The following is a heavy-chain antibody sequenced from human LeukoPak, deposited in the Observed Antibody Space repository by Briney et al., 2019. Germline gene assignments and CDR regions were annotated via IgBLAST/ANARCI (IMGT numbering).Heavy chain of an antibody. CDR2: IYYSGST. CDR1: GGSISSSSYY. D-gene: IGHD2-2*01. Sequence: PSDTLSLTCTVSGGSISSSSYYWGWIRQPPGKGLEWIGSIYYSGSTYYNPSLKSRVTISVDTSKNQFSLKLSSVTAADTAVYYCARGELQYQLPSEWVGGFYGMDVWGQGTTVTVSS. V-gene: IGHV4-39*01. CDR3: ARGELQYQLPSEWVGGFYGMDV. J-gene: IGHJ6*02.